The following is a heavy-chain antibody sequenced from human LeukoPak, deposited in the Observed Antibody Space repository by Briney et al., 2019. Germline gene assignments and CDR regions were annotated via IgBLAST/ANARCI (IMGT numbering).Heavy chain of an antibody. D-gene: IGHD3-10*01. J-gene: IGHJ4*02. V-gene: IGHV3-30-3*01. CDR1: AFTFSSYA. CDR3: AKDTGGSGSYLLDY. Sequence: GGSLRLSCAASAFTFSSYAVHWVRQAPGKGLEWVAVISYDGSNKYYAASVKGRFTISRDNAKNSLYLQMNSLRAEDTALYYCAKDTGGSGSYLLDYWGQGTLVTVSS. CDR2: ISYDGSNK.